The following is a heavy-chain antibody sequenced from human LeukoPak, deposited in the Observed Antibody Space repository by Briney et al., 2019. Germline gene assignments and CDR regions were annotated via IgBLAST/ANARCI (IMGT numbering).Heavy chain of an antibody. Sequence: SETLSLTCAVYGGAFSGYYWSWIRQPPGKGLEWSGEINHSGSTNYTPSPQSPVTISLDTSTNPFSLKLSSVTAADTAVYYCARGLYRYGLTTVNWGQGTLVTASS. CDR2: INHSGST. D-gene: IGHD2-2*02. CDR3: ARGLYRYGLTTVN. J-gene: IGHJ4*02. CDR1: GGAFSGYY. V-gene: IGHV4-34*01.